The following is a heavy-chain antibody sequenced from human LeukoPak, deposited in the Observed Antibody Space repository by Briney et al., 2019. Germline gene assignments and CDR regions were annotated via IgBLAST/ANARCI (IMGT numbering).Heavy chain of an antibody. J-gene: IGHJ4*02. Sequence: PGGSLRLSCVASGFTFSTYEMHWVRQAPGKGLEWLSYITPSGSSTYYADSVKGRFTISRDNAKSSLYLQMHSLRVEDTAVYYCTNHALDYWGQGTLVTVSS. D-gene: IGHD2-2*01. CDR3: TNHALDY. CDR2: ITPSGSST. CDR1: GFTFSTYE. V-gene: IGHV3-48*03.